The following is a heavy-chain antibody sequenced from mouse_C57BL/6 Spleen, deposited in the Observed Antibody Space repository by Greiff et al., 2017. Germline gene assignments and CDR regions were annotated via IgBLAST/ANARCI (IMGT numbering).Heavy chain of an antibody. J-gene: IGHJ4*01. D-gene: IGHD1-1*01. CDR1: GFSLTSYG. CDR3: ARHYYGSTYAMDY. CDR2: IWSDGST. Sequence: VKLQESGPGLVAPSQSLSITCTVSGFSLTSYGVHWVRQPPGKGLEWLVVIWSDGSTTYNSALKSRLSISKDNSKSQVFLKMNSLQTDDTAMYYCARHYYGSTYAMDYWGQGTSVTVSS. V-gene: IGHV2-6-1*01.